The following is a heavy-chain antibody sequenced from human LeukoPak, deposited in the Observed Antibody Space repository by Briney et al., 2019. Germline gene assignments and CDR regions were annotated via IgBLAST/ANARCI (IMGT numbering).Heavy chain of an antibody. CDR1: GFTFDDYG. V-gene: IGHV3-21*01. D-gene: IGHD3-3*01. CDR2: ISSSSSYI. Sequence: GGSLRLSCAASGFTFDDYGMSWVRQAPGKGLEWVSSISSSSSYIYYADSVKGRFTISRDNAKNSLYLQMNSLRAEDTAVYYCARGAPARDFWSGYYTVVDYWGQGTLVTVSS. CDR3: ARGAPARDFWSGYYTVVDY. J-gene: IGHJ4*02.